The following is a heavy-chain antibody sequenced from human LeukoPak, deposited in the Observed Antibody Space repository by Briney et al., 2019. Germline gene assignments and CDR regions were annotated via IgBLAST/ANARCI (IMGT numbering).Heavy chain of an antibody. CDR1: GASISTSFYY. V-gene: IGHV4-39*07. D-gene: IGHD3-16*01. J-gene: IGHJ5*02. CDR3: ATSPTSPYNWFDP. Sequence: SETLSLTCTVSGASISTSFYYWGWIRQPPGKGLEWIGTIYYSGTTYHNPSLKSRVTISVDTSKNQFYLKLRSVTAADTAVYYCATSPTSPYNWFDPWGQGTLVTVSS. CDR2: IYYSGTT.